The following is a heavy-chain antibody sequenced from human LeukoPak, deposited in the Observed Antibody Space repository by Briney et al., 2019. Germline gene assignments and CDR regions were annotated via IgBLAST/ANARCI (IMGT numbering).Heavy chain of an antibody. Sequence: ASVKASCKASGYSFTGYYMHWVRQAPGQGLEWMGWINPNSGGTKYAQKFQGRVTMTRDTSISTAYMELSRLRSDDTAVYYCATLTQSLWGQGTLVTVSS. CDR3: ATLTQSL. CDR2: INPNSGGT. J-gene: IGHJ4*02. D-gene: IGHD1-14*01. V-gene: IGHV1-2*02. CDR1: GYSFTGYY.